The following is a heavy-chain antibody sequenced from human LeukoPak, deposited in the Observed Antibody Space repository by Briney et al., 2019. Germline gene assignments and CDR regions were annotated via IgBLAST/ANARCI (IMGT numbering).Heavy chain of an antibody. CDR1: GGAISYYY. D-gene: IGHD3-16*01. J-gene: IGHJ5*02. CDR3: ARGYMGGFDA. V-gene: IGHV4-59*01. CDR2: IYHRGIT. Sequence: SETLSLTCTVSGGAISYYYWSWIRQPPGKRLEWIGYIYHRGITKYNPSLKSRVTMSVDASKKQFSLKLRFLTAEDTAVYFCARGYMGGFDAWGQGTLVTASS.